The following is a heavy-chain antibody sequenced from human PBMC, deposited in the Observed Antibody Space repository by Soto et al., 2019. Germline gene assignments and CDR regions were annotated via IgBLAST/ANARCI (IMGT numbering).Heavy chain of an antibody. J-gene: IGHJ4*02. CDR2: IYYSGST. V-gene: IGHV4-39*01. Sequence: PSETLSLTCTVSGGSISSSSYYWGWIRQPPGKGLEWIGSIYYSGSTYYNPSLKSRVTISVDTSKNQFSLKLSSVTAADTAVYYCVRHQAGHFDYWGQGTLVTVSS. CDR3: VRHQAGHFDY. CDR1: GGSISSSSYY. D-gene: IGHD6-13*01.